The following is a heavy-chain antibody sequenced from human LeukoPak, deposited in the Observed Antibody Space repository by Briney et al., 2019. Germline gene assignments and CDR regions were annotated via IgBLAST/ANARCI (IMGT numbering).Heavy chain of an antibody. CDR2: IWYDGSNK. J-gene: IGHJ3*02. D-gene: IGHD5-18*01. CDR3: AKAETVDTAMVSAFDI. CDR1: GFSFSNYA. Sequence: GGSLRLSCAASGFSFSNYAMNWVRQAPGRGLEWVAVIWYDGSNKYYADSVKGRFTISRDNSKNTLYLQMNSPRAEDTAVYYCAKAETVDTAMVSAFDIWGQGTMVTVSS. V-gene: IGHV3-30*02.